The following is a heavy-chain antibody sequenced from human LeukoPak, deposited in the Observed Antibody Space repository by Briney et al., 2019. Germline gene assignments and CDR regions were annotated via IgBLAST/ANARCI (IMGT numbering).Heavy chain of an antibody. J-gene: IGHJ4*02. V-gene: IGHV1-18*04. Sequence: VSVKVSCKASGYTFTAYYMHWVRRAPGQGLEWMGWISTYNDNTNYAQKLQGRVTMTTDTSTSTAYMELRSLTSDDTAVYYCARVVFEVGFQFDFWGQGTLVTVSS. CDR1: GYTFTAYY. D-gene: IGHD1-26*01. CDR2: ISTYNDNT. CDR3: ARVVFEVGFQFDF.